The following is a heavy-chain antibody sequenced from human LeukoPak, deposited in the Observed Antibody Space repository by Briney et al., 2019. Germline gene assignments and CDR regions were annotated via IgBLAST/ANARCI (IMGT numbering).Heavy chain of an antibody. J-gene: IGHJ4*02. CDR1: GFTFSSYW. D-gene: IGHD5-24*01. CDR3: ARDGPERLFDY. Sequence: GGSLRLSCAASGFTFSSYWMSWVRQAPGKGLEWVAVIWYDGSNKYYADSVKGRFTISRDNSKNTLYLQMNSLRAEDTAVYYCARDGPERLFDYWGQGTLVTVSS. V-gene: IGHV3-33*08. CDR2: IWYDGSNK.